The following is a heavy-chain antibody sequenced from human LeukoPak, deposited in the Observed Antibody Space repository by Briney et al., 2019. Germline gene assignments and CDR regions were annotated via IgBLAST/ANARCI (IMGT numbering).Heavy chain of an antibody. Sequence: ASEKVSCKASGYTFTSYAMHWVRQAPGQRLEWMGWINAGNGNTKYSQKFQGRVTITRDTSASTAYMELSSLRSEDTAVYYCARVPDGGLVIDYWGQGALVTVSS. CDR2: INAGNGNT. D-gene: IGHD6-19*01. CDR3: ARVPDGGLVIDY. CDR1: GYTFTSYA. J-gene: IGHJ4*02. V-gene: IGHV1-3*01.